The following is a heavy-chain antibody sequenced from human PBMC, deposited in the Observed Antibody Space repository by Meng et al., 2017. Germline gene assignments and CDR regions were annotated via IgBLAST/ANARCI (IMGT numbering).Heavy chain of an antibody. J-gene: IGHJ4*02. V-gene: IGHV1-69*01. Sequence: QVELVPAGADVKTPGSSVEVSCKASGGTFSSYAISWVRQAPGQGLEWMGGIIPIFGTANYAQKFQGRVTITADESTSTAYMELSSLRSEDTAVYYCAREGPCGGDCSGFDYWGQGTLVTVSS. CDR3: AREGPCGGDCSGFDY. D-gene: IGHD2-21*02. CDR2: IIPIFGTA. CDR1: GGTFSSYA.